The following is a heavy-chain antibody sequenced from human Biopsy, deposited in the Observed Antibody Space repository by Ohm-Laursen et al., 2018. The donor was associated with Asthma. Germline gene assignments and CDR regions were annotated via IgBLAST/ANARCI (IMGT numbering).Heavy chain of an antibody. CDR2: IYYTGND. CDR1: GGSVSTGSYY. J-gene: IGHJ6*02. Sequence: GTLSLTCTVSGGSVSTGSYYWSWIRQPPGKGLEWLGYIYYTGNDNYNPSLKSRVTISVDTSKNQFSLRLNSMTAADTAVYYCARGPNYHGSGRAPIGMDVWGQGTTVTVSS. CDR3: ARGPNYHGSGRAPIGMDV. V-gene: IGHV4-61*01. D-gene: IGHD3-10*01.